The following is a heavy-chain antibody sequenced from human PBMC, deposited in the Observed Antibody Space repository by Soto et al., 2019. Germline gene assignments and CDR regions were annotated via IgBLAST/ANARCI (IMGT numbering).Heavy chain of an antibody. Sequence: QVQLVQSGAEVKKPGSSVKVSCKASGGTFSSYAISWVRQAPGQGLEWMGGIIPIFGTANYAQKFQGRVTITADESTSTGYMELSSLRSEDTAVYYCARVNFTSGGWYTKDPTPAYYYYYGMDVWGQGTTFTVSS. D-gene: IGHD6-19*01. V-gene: IGHV1-69*12. CDR3: ARVNFTSGGWYTKDPTPAYYYYYGMDV. J-gene: IGHJ6*02. CDR1: GGTFSSYA. CDR2: IIPIFGTA.